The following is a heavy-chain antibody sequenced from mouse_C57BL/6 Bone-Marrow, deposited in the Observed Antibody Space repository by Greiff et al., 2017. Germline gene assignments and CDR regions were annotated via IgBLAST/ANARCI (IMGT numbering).Heavy chain of an antibody. V-gene: IGHV14-4*01. Sequence: EVKLMESGAELVRPGASVKLSCTASGFNIKDDYMHWVKQRPEQGLEWIGWIDPENGDTEYASNFQGKATITADTSSNTAYLQLSSLTSEDTAVYYCTTVVHYWGQGTTLTVSS. J-gene: IGHJ2*01. CDR3: TTVVHY. D-gene: IGHD1-1*01. CDR1: GFNIKDDY. CDR2: IDPENGDT.